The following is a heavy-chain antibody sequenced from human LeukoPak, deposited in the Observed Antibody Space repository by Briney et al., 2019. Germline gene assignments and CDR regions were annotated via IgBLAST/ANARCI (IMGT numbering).Heavy chain of an antibody. Sequence: GESLKISCKDSGYTFTTYWIGWVRQMPGKGLEWMGIIYPGDSDTRYSPSFQGQVTISADKSISTAYLQWSSLKASDTAMYYCARRFCDTEYFQYWGQGTLVTVSS. D-gene: IGHD3-3*01. CDR3: ARRFCDTEYFQY. CDR1: GYTFTTYW. CDR2: IYPGDSDT. V-gene: IGHV5-51*01. J-gene: IGHJ1*01.